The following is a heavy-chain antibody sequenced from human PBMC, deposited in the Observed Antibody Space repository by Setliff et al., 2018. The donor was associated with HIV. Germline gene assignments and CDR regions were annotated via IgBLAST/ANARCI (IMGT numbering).Heavy chain of an antibody. CDR1: GYTFTSYD. V-gene: IGHV1-8*01. CDR3: TRQTYYYGSGSYFPPDY. CDR2: MNPNSGNT. D-gene: IGHD3-10*01. Sequence: ASVKVSCKASGYTFTSYDINWVRQATGQGLEWMGWMNPNSGNTGYAQKFQDRVTITADASTSAVYMELSSLRSEDTAVYYCTRQTYYYGSGSYFPPDYWGQGTLVTVSS. J-gene: IGHJ4*02.